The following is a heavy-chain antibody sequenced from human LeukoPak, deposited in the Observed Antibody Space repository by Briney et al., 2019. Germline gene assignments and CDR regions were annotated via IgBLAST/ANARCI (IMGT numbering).Heavy chain of an antibody. CDR3: ARGELELDY. V-gene: IGHV3-20*01. CDR1: GFTFDDYG. J-gene: IGHJ4*02. Sequence: SGGSLRPSCAASGFTFDDYGMSWVRHAPGKGLEWVSGINWNGGSTGYADSVKGRFTISRDNAKNSLYLQMNSLRAEDTALYHCARGELELDYWGQGTLVTVSS. CDR2: INWNGGST. D-gene: IGHD1-1*01.